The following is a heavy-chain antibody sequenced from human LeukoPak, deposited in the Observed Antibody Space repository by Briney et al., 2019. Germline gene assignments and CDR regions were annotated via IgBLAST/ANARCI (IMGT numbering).Heavy chain of an antibody. J-gene: IGHJ4*02. D-gene: IGHD2-2*01. CDR3: AKGLSSTSLQSSPYFDY. CDR1: GFTFSSYG. Sequence: PGGSLRLSCAASGFTFSSYGMHWVRQAPGKGLEWVAFIRYDGSNKYYADSVKGRFTISRDNSKNTLYLQMNSLRAEDTAVYYCAKGLSSTSLQSSPYFDYWGQGTLVTVSS. V-gene: IGHV3-30*02. CDR2: IRYDGSNK.